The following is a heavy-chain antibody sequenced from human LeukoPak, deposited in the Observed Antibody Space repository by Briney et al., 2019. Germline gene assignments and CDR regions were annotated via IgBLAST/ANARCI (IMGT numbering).Heavy chain of an antibody. D-gene: IGHD3-22*01. CDR2: ISSSSSTI. J-gene: IGHJ1*01. CDR1: GFTFSSYS. V-gene: IGHV3-48*01. Sequence: PGGSLRLSCAASGFTFSSYSMNWVRQAPGKGLEWVSYISSSSSTIYYADSVKGRFTTSRDNAKNSLYLQMNSLRAEDTAVYYCARDLYYYDSSSWSYFQHWGQGTLVTVSS. CDR3: ARDLYYYDSSSWSYFQH.